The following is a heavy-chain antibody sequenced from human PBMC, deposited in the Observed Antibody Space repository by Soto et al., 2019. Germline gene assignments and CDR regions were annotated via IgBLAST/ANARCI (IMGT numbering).Heavy chain of an antibody. V-gene: IGHV3-30*18. Sequence: XGALRLSCAASGFTFSSYSMHWVRQAPGKGLEWVAVISYDGSNKYYADSVKGRFTISRDNSKNTLYLQMKSLRAEDTAVYYCAKDHLYGDPYYFDDWGQGTLVTVSS. D-gene: IGHD4-17*01. J-gene: IGHJ4*02. CDR1: GFTFSSYS. CDR2: ISYDGSNK. CDR3: AKDHLYGDPYYFDD.